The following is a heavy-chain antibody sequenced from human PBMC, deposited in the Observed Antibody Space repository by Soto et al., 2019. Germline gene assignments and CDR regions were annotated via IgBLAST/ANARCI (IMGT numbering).Heavy chain of an antibody. CDR1: GYTLTELS. J-gene: IGHJ4*02. V-gene: IGHV1-24*01. Sequence: ASVTVSCKVSGYTLTELSMHWVRPAPGKGLEWMGGFDPEDGETIYAQKFQGRVTMTEDTSTDTAYMELSSLRSEDTAVYYCATDPNYYGSGSPGDYWGQGTLVTVSS. CDR2: FDPEDGET. D-gene: IGHD3-10*01. CDR3: ATDPNYYGSGSPGDY.